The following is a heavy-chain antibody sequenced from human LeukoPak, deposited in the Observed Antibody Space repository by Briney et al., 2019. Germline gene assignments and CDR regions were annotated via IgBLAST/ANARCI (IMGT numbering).Heavy chain of an antibody. Sequence: PSETLSLTCTVSGGSISSYYWSWIRQPPGKGLEWIGYIYYSGSTNYNPSLKSRVTISVDTSKNQFSLKLSSVTAADTAVYYCARGVSRGYSYGRYNMDVWGKGTTVTVSS. V-gene: IGHV4-59*01. D-gene: IGHD5-18*01. CDR1: GGSISSYY. CDR3: ARGVSRGYSYGRYNMDV. CDR2: IYYSGST. J-gene: IGHJ6*03.